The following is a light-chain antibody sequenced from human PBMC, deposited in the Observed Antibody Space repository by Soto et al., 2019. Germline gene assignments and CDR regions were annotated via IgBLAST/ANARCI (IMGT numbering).Light chain of an antibody. J-gene: IGKJ2*01. V-gene: IGKV1-39*01. CDR2: TAS. CDR1: QSISSY. CDR3: QQSYSTPYT. Sequence: DIQMTQSPSSLSASVGDRVTITCRASQSISSYLNWYQQKPGKAPKLLIYTASTLQSGVPSMFRGSGSGTDFTLTISRLQHEDVATYYCQQSYSTPYTFGQGTKLEIK.